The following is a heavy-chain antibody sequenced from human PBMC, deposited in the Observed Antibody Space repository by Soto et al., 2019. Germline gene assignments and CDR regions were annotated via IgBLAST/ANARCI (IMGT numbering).Heavy chain of an antibody. CDR1: GGTFSSYA. CDR2: FDPEDGET. V-gene: IGHV1-24*01. D-gene: IGHD3-3*01. J-gene: IGHJ4*02. CDR3: ATALFLEWLLGFDY. Sequence: QVQLVQSGAEVKKPGSSVKVSCKASGGTFSSYAISWVRQAPGQGLEWMGGFDPEDGETIYAQKFQGRVTMTEDTSTDTAYMELSSLRSEDTAVYYCATALFLEWLLGFDYWGQGTLVTVSS.